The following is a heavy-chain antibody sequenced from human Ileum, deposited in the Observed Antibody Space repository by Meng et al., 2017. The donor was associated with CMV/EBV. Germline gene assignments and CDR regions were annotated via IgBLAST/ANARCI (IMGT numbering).Heavy chain of an antibody. Sequence: QPQLQESGPGLVKPSETLSLTCTASGCSTNSSTYYWGWIRQPPGKGLEWIGSVYYSGTTYYNPSLKSRVNMSIDTSKNRFSLKLSSATAADTAVYYCARNVGFYSSQIAYWDQGALVTVSS. CDR3: ARNVGFYSSQIAY. V-gene: IGHV4-39*07. D-gene: IGHD3-3*01. CDR1: GCSTNSSTYY. J-gene: IGHJ4*02. CDR2: VYYSGTT.